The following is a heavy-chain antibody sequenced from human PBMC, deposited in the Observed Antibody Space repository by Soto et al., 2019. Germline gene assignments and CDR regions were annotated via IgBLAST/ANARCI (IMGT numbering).Heavy chain of an antibody. CDR3: ARVISSSSSLGLRYYYHGMDV. D-gene: IGHD6-6*01. CDR2: IYYSGSS. V-gene: IGHV4-39*01. Sequence: QLQLQEAGPGLVKPSETLSLTCTVSGGSISSRSYYWGWIRQPPGKGLEWIGSIYYSGSSYYNPSLDSRVTMSVDTARSKFSVKMSSGTAEDKAVYFCARVISSSSSLGLRYYYHGMDVWGQGTTVTVSS. CDR1: GGSISSRSYY. J-gene: IGHJ6*02.